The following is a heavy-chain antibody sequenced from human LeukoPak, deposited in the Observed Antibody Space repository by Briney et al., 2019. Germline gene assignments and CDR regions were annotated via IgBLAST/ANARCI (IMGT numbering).Heavy chain of an antibody. Sequence: ASVTVSCTASGYTFTHYAVHWVRQAPGQRLEWMGWTNVGNDYTESSQKFQDRLTITSDTTATTVYMELSSLRSEDTAVYYCARDDFSTYPGLNYFDYWGQGSLVTVSS. D-gene: IGHD4-4*01. CDR2: TNVGNDYT. CDR3: ARDDFSTYPGLNYFDY. J-gene: IGHJ4*02. CDR1: GYTFTHYA. V-gene: IGHV1-3*01.